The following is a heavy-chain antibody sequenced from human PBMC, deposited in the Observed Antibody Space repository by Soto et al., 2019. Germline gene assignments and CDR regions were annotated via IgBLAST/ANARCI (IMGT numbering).Heavy chain of an antibody. J-gene: IGHJ6*03. CDR3: ARRDENNPVFIYMAF. V-gene: IGHV3-74*01. CDR1: GFTFSSYW. Sequence: EVHLVESGGGLVQPGGSLRLSCAASGFTFSSYWMHWVRQAPGKGLVWVSRINSDGSSTSYADSVKGRFTISRDNAKNTLYLQMNRKRAEDTAVYYCARRDENNPVFIYMAFWGKGTKVTVS. CDR2: INSDGSST.